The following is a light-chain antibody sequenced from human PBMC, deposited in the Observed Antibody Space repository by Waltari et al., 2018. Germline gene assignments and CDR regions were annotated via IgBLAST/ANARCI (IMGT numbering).Light chain of an antibody. CDR3: QQSIEWPYT. Sequence: DIVMTQSPATLSLSPGDRATLSCRASQSVSRNLAWYQQKPGQPPRLLIFGVSSRATGIPDRFTGSGSGMEFTLTISSLEPEDVGIYHCQQSIEWPYTFGQGTKVEIK. V-gene: IGKV3D-15*01. CDR1: QSVSRN. CDR2: GVS. J-gene: IGKJ2*01.